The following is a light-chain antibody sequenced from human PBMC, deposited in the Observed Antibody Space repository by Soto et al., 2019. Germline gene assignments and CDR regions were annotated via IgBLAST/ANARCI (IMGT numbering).Light chain of an antibody. V-gene: IGKV1-5*03. J-gene: IGKJ2*01. Sequence: DIPMTLSPSTLSAFVGDRVTITCRASQSIDTALAWYQQKPGKAPNLLIYRASNLESGVPSRFSGSGSGTEFTLAISSLQPDDFATYYCQQYGRFLTFGQGTRLELK. CDR2: RAS. CDR3: QQYGRFLT. CDR1: QSIDTA.